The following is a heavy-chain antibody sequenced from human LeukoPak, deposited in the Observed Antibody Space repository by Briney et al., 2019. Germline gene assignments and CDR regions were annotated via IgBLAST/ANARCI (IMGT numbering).Heavy chain of an antibody. CDR2: ITSSGTGI. Sequence: GGSLRLSCATSGFSFSNYEMNWVRQAPGKGLEWISYITSSGTGIYYADSVRGRFTISRDNPKNSLYLQMNSLRGDDTAVYYCVRDVNTAPLFDIWGQGTKVTVSS. J-gene: IGHJ3*02. CDR1: GFSFSNYE. V-gene: IGHV3-48*03. CDR3: VRDVNTAPLFDI. D-gene: IGHD2-2*02.